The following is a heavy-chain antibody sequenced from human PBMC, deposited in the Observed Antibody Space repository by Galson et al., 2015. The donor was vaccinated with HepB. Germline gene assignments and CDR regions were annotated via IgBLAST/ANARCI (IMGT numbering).Heavy chain of an antibody. Sequence: SLRLSCAASGLMFSDHDMDWVRQAPGKGLEWVGRTGNRAKSYSTEYVASVKGRFTTSRDDSKKSVYLQMNSLKMEDTAVYYCARRRYYDTSGYYSYGFDIWGQGTMVTVSS. V-gene: IGHV3-72*01. CDR3: ARRRYYDTSGYYSYGFDI. D-gene: IGHD3-22*01. CDR1: GLMFSDHD. CDR2: TGNRAKSYST. J-gene: IGHJ3*02.